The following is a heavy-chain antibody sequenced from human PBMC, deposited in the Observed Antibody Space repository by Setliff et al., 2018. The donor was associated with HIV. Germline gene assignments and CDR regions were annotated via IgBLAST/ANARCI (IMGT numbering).Heavy chain of an antibody. CDR2: ISISSSNI. J-gene: IGHJ4*02. D-gene: IGHD5-18*01. Sequence: PGGSLRLSCAVSGFTFSSYSMNWVRQDPGKGLEWVSSISISSSNIYYADSVKGRFTISRDNAKNSLYLQMNNLRAEDTAVYYCARGLTWIQVSPDYFDYWGQGTLVTVSS. CDR1: GFTFSSYS. CDR3: ARGLTWIQVSPDYFDY. V-gene: IGHV3-21*01.